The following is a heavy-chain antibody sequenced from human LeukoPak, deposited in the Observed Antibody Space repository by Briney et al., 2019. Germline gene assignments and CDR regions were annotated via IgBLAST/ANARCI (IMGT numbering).Heavy chain of an antibody. V-gene: IGHV3-33*01. J-gene: IGHJ4*02. Sequence: GRSLRLSCAASGFTFSSYGMRWVRQAPGKGLEWVAVIWYDGSNKYYADSVKGRFTISRDNSKNTLYLQMNSLRAEDTAVYYCARDSYYDSSGYVDYWGQGTLVTVSS. CDR1: GFTFSSYG. CDR2: IWYDGSNK. CDR3: ARDSYYDSSGYVDY. D-gene: IGHD3-22*01.